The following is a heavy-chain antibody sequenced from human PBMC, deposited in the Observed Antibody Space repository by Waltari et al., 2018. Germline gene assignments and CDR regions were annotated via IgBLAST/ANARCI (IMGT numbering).Heavy chain of an antibody. V-gene: IGHV1-69*04. D-gene: IGHD4-17*01. Sequence: QVQLVQSGAEVKKPGSSVKVSCKASGGTFSSYAISWVRQAPGQGLEWMGGTIPILGIANYAQKFQGRVTITADESTSTAYMELSSLRSEDTAVYYCAREGGYGDYDSYYYYMDVWGKGTTVTVSS. CDR1: GGTFSSYA. CDR3: AREGGYGDYDSYYYYMDV. J-gene: IGHJ6*03. CDR2: TIPILGIA.